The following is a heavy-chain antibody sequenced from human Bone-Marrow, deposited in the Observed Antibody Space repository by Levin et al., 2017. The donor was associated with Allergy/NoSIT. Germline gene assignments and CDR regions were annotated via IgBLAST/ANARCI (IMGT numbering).Heavy chain of an antibody. J-gene: IGHJ4*02. CDR2: INQDGSEK. Sequence: GGSLRLSCGASGFAFGTYWMNWVRQAPGKGLEWVANINQDGSEKYYVDSVKGRFTISRDNAKTSVYLQMNSLRVEETAVYYCARGTRIVVPSAIRPLDYWGQGTLVVVSS. V-gene: IGHV3-7*01. CDR3: ARGTRIVVPSAIRPLDY. D-gene: IGHD2-21*02. CDR1: GFAFGTYW.